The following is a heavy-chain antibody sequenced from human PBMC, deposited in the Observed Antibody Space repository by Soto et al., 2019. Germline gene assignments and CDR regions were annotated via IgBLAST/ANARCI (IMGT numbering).Heavy chain of an antibody. CDR2: IKQDGSEK. Sequence: GGSLRLSCAASGFTFSSYWMSWVRQAPGKGLEWVANIKQDGSEKYYVDSVKGRFTISRDNAKNSLYLEMNSLRAEDTAVYYCARESEDLTSNFDYWGQGTLVTVSS. J-gene: IGHJ4*02. V-gene: IGHV3-7*01. CDR1: GFTFSSYW. CDR3: ARESEDLTSNFDY.